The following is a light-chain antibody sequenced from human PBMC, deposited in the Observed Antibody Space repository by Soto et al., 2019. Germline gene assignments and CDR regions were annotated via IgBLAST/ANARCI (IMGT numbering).Light chain of an antibody. CDR3: YSYAGENLYV. CDR1: SSDLGSYNL. V-gene: IGLV2-23*01. CDR2: EGT. Sequence: QSALTQPASVSASPGQSMTIPCTGTSSDLGSYNLVPWFQQHPRKIPKLLIYEGTTPPSGLSDRFSRSKSGTTASLTISGPQAEDEAHYYCYSYAGENLYVFGTGTKVTVL. J-gene: IGLJ1*01.